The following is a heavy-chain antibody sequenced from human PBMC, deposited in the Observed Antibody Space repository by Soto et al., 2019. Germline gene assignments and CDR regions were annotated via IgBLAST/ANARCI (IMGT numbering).Heavy chain of an antibody. V-gene: IGHV1-69*13. J-gene: IGHJ6*02. D-gene: IGHD6-19*01. CDR1: GGTFSSYA. CDR2: IIPIFGTA. Sequence: ASVKVYCKASGGTFSSYAISWVRQAPGQGLEWMGGIIPIFGTANYAQKFQGRVTITADESTSTAYMELSSLRSEDTAVYYCAREGYSSGWKYYYGMDVWGQGTTVTVSS. CDR3: AREGYSSGWKYYYGMDV.